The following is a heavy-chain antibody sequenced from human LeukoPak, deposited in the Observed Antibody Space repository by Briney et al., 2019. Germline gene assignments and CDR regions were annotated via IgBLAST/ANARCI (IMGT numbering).Heavy chain of an antibody. Sequence: SETLSLTCAVYGGSFSGYYWSWIRQPPGKGLEWIGEINHSGSTNYNPSLESRVTISVDTSKNQFSLKLSSVTAADTAVYYCATMVRGVLVYFDYWGQGTLATVSS. J-gene: IGHJ4*02. V-gene: IGHV4-34*01. CDR3: ATMVRGVLVYFDY. CDR1: GGSFSGYY. D-gene: IGHD3-10*01. CDR2: INHSGST.